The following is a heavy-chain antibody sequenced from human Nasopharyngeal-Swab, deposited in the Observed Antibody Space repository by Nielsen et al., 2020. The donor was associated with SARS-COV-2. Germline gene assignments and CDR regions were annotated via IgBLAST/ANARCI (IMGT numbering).Heavy chain of an antibody. CDR1: SGSISSYY. D-gene: IGHD6-13*01. Sequence: SETLSLTCTVSSGSISSYYWSWIRQPPGKGLEWIGYIYYSGSTNYNPSLKSRVTISVDTSKNQFSLKLSSVTAADTAVYYCARAGIAAAGLDYWGQGTLVTVSS. V-gene: IGHV4-59*01. CDR2: IYYSGST. J-gene: IGHJ4*02. CDR3: ARAGIAAAGLDY.